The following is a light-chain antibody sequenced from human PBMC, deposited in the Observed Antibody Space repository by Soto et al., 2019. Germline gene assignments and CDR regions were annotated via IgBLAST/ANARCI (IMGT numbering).Light chain of an antibody. CDR1: SGDIGAYGY. CDR3: SSYRSSDTLEV. V-gene: IGLV2-14*01. J-gene: IGLJ1*01. CDR2: AVS. Sequence: QSALTQPSSVSASPGQSISISCTGTSGDIGAYGYVSWYQQHPGKAPKLILYAVSNRPSGVSTRFSGSKSGNTASLTISGVQADDEADYYCSSYRSSDTLEVFGTGTKVTVL.